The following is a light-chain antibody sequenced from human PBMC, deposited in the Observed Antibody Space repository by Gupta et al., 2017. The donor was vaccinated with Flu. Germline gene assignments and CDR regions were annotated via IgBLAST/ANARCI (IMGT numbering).Light chain of an antibody. CDR1: ALPKQY. J-gene: IGLJ2*01. V-gene: IGLV3-25*02. CDR2: KGS. Sequence: SYELTQPPSVSVPPGQTARITCSGDALPKQYAYWYQQKPGQSHVLVIYKGSERPSGMPERFSGSSSGTTVTLTISGVQAEDAADYYCQSADSSGIVVFGGGTKLTVL. CDR3: QSADSSGIVV.